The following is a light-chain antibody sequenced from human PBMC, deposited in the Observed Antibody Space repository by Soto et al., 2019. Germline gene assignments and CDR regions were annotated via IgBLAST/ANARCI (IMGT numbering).Light chain of an antibody. CDR2: YDS. Sequence: SYELTQPPSVSVAPGETARISCGGNNVGSRSVNWYQQKPGQAPFLVIYYDSDRPSGIPERFSGSNSGNTATLIISRVEAGDDADYYCQVWEATGDQVVFGGGTKLTVL. CDR3: QVWEATGDQVV. J-gene: IGLJ2*01. V-gene: IGLV3-21*01. CDR1: NVGSRS.